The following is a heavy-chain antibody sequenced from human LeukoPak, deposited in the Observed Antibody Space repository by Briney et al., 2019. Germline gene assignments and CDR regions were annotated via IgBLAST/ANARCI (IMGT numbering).Heavy chain of an antibody. J-gene: IGHJ4*02. Sequence: ASVKVSCKASGYTFTSYDINWVRQATGQGLEWMGWMNPNSGNTGYAQKFQGRVTMTRNTSISTAYMELRSLRSDDTALYYCARGGGYDILTGYYTNFDYWGQGSLVTVSS. D-gene: IGHD3-9*01. CDR3: ARGGGYDILTGYYTNFDY. CDR2: MNPNSGNT. V-gene: IGHV1-8*01. CDR1: GYTFTSYD.